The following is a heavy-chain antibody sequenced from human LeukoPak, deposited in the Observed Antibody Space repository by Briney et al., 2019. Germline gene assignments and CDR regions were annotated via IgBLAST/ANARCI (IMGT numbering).Heavy chain of an antibody. J-gene: IGHJ4*02. CDR1: GGSFSGYY. V-gene: IGHV4-34*01. CDR2: ISHSGST. Sequence: SETLSLTCAVYGGSFSGYYWSWIRQPPGKGLEWIGEISHSGSTNYNPSLKSRVTISVDTSKNQFSLKLSSVTAADTAVYYCARDDYDSSGYQGTYNWGQGTLVTVSS. CDR3: ARDDYDSSGYQGTYN. D-gene: IGHD3-22*01.